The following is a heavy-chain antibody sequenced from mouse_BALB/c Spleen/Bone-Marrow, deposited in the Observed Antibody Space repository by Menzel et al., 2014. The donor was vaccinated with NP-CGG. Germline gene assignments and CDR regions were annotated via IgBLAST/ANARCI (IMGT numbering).Heavy chain of an antibody. V-gene: IGHV1-5*01. J-gene: IGHJ4*01. CDR3: TGGKDYYAMDY. CDR2: IYPGNSDT. CDR1: GYTFTSYW. Sequence: EVQLQQSGTVLARPGASVKMSCKASGYTFTSYWMHWVKQRPGQGLEWIGAIYPGNSDTSYNQKLKGKAKLTAVTSTSTAYMELSSLTNEDSAVYYCTGGKDYYAMDYWGQGTSVTVSS. D-gene: IGHD1-3*01.